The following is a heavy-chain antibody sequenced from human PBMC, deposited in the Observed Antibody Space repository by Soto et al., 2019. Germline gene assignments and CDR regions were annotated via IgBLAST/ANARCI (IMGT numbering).Heavy chain of an antibody. CDR1: GFTFSSYA. Sequence: GGSLRLSCAASGFTFSSYAMSWVRQAPGKGLEWVSAIRGSGGSTYYADSVKGRFTISRDNSKNTLYLQMNSLRAEDTAVYYCDQYGVDSSGYFDYWGQGTLVTVSS. V-gene: IGHV3-23*01. D-gene: IGHD6-19*01. CDR3: DQYGVDSSGYFDY. CDR2: IRGSGGST. J-gene: IGHJ4*02.